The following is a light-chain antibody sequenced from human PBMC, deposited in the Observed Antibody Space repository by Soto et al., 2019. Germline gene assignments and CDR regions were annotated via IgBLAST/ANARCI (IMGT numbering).Light chain of an antibody. Sequence: EIVLTQSPATLSWSPGTRATLCCRASESVNTYLAWYQQKPGQAPRLLIYDASKRATGIPARFSGSGSRTDFTLTISSLEPEDSAVYYCQQRSKWLTFGGGTKVEIK. J-gene: IGKJ4*01. V-gene: IGKV3-11*01. CDR2: DAS. CDR1: ESVNTY. CDR3: QQRSKWLT.